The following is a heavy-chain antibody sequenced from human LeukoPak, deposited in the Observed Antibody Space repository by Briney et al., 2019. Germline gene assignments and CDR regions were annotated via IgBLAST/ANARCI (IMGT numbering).Heavy chain of an antibody. J-gene: IGHJ4*02. CDR2: ISSNGGST. CDR1: GFTFSSYA. CDR3: ARDRGSSWPHQFDY. D-gene: IGHD6-13*01. Sequence: GGSLRLSCAASGFTFSSYAMHWVRQAPGKGLEYVSAISSNGGSTYYANSVKGRFTISRDNSKNTLYLQMGSLRAEDMAVYYCARDRGSSWPHQFDYWGQGTLVTVSS. V-gene: IGHV3-64*01.